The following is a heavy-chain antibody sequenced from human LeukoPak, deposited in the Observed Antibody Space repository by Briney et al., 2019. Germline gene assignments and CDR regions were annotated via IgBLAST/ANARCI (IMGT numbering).Heavy chain of an antibody. CDR1: GFTFSSYS. CDR3: AKEKSYDSSGYYPHY. D-gene: IGHD3-22*01. CDR2: ISSSSSYI. Sequence: GGSLRLSCAASGFTFSSYSMNWVRQASGKGLEWVSSISSSSSYIYYADSVKGRFTISRDNAKNSLYLQMNSLRAEDTAVYYCAKEKSYDSSGYYPHYWGQGTLVTVSS. V-gene: IGHV3-21*01. J-gene: IGHJ4*02.